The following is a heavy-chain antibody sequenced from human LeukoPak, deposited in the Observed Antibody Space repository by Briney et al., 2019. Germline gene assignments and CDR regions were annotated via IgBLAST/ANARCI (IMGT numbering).Heavy chain of an antibody. D-gene: IGHD3-22*01. CDR3: ARVVVVGDAFDI. CDR2: IYYNGST. V-gene: IGHV4-30-4*01. CDR1: GGSISSGDYY. Sequence: SQTLSLTCTVSGGSISSGDYYWSWIRQPPGKGLEWIGYIYYNGSTYYNPSLKSRVTISVDTSKNQFSLKLSSVTAADTAVYYCARVVVVGDAFDIWGQGTMVTVSS. J-gene: IGHJ3*02.